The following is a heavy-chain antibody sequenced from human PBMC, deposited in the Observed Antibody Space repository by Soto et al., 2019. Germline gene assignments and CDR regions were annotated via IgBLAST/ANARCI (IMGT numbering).Heavy chain of an antibody. CDR2: IRAKPKNYAT. V-gene: IGHV3-73*01. D-gene: IGHD2-15*01. CDR3: TADLENCSGGNCYYFYYYMDF. CDR1: GFTFGDSA. Sequence: EVHLVESGGGLVQPGGSLTLSCAASGFTFGDSAIHWVRQASGKGLEWVVRIRAKPKNYATSYGDSVKGRFTICSDDSKNTAYLHMTRLKREDRVVYFCTADLENCSGGNCYYFYYYMDFWGKGTTVTVSS. J-gene: IGHJ6*03.